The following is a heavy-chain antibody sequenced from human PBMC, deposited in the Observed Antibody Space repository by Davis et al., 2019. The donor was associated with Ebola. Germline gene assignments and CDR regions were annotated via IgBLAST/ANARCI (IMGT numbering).Heavy chain of an antibody. Sequence: GESLKISCTASGYNFNKYWIGWVRQMPGKGLGWMGRIDPSDSYTNYSPSFQGHVTISADKSISTAYLQWSSLKASDTAMYYCARLDYYGSGSLDYWGQGTLVTVSS. CDR2: IDPSDSYT. V-gene: IGHV5-10-1*01. D-gene: IGHD3-10*01. CDR1: GYNFNKYW. CDR3: ARLDYYGSGSLDY. J-gene: IGHJ4*02.